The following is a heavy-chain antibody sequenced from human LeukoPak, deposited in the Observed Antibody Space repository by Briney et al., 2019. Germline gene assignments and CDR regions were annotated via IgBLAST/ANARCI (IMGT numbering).Heavy chain of an antibody. D-gene: IGHD3-3*01. CDR3: ARAPSEVGGYYPEYFRH. CDR2: IKSDGKT. Sequence: GGSLRLSCEASGFTFSRYWMHWVRQAPGKGLVWVSRIKSDGKTNYADSVKGRFTISRDNAKNTVSLQMNSLRADDTGVYYCARAPSEVGGYYPEYFRHWGRGTLVTVSS. J-gene: IGHJ1*01. V-gene: IGHV3-74*01. CDR1: GFTFSRYW.